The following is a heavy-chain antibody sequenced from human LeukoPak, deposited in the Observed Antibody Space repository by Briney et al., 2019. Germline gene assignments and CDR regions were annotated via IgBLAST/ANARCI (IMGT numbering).Heavy chain of an antibody. J-gene: IGHJ4*02. V-gene: IGHV3-53*03. CDR1: GFIVSTNC. D-gene: IGHD5-24*01. CDR3: ARADRDGNKRILD. Sequence: GGSLRLSCAASGFIVSTNCVTWVRQAPGKGLEWVSGIYSGGATYYADSVKGRFTISRDNGRNSVSLQMDSLRDEDTAEYFCARADRDGNKRILDWGQGTLVSVSS. CDR2: IYSGGAT.